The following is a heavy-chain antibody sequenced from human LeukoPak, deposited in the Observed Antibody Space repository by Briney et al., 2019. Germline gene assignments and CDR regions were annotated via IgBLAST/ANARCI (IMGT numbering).Heavy chain of an antibody. D-gene: IGHD1-26*01. CDR1: GFTVSSNY. CDR3: ARTIVGNGHDAFDI. CDR2: IYSDGST. J-gene: IGHJ3*02. Sequence: GGSLRLSCAASGFTVSSNYMSWVRQAPGKGLEWVSIIYSDGSTYYANSVKGRFTTSRDNSKNMLSLQMNSLRAEDTAVYYCARTIVGNGHDAFDIWGQGTMATVSS. V-gene: IGHV3-53*01.